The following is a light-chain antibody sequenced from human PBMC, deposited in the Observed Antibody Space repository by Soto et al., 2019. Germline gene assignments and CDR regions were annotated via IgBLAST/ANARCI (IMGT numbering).Light chain of an antibody. CDR2: DAS. J-gene: IGKJ4*01. V-gene: IGKV3-11*01. CDR1: QSVNIY. CDR3: QQRSNWPLT. Sequence: IVVTQSPATLSLSPWERATLSCRASQSVNIYLAWYQQKPGQAPRLLIYDASNRATGIPARFSGSGSGTDFTLTISSLEPEDIAVYYCQQRSNWPLTFGGGTKVDIK.